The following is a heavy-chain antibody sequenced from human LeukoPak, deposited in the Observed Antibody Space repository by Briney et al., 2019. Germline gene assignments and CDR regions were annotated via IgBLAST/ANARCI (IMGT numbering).Heavy chain of an antibody. CDR2: IYYSGST. CDR1: GGSISSSSYY. Sequence: SETLSLTCTVSGGSISSSSYYWGWIRQPPGKGLEWIGSIYYSGSTYYNPSLKSRVTISVDTSKNQFSLKLSSVTAADTAVYYCARRQEGPYYDFWSGYYWFDPWGQGTLVTVSS. D-gene: IGHD3-3*01. J-gene: IGHJ5*02. CDR3: ARRQEGPYYDFWSGYYWFDP. V-gene: IGHV4-39*07.